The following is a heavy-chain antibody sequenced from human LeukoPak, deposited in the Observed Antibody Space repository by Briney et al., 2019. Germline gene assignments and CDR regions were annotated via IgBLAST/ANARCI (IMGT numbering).Heavy chain of an antibody. CDR1: GFTFSSYG. CDR3: AKDLWDCSSTSCYTVTPIFDY. Sequence: RTGGSLRLSCAASGFTFSSYGMHWVRQAPGKGLEWVAFIRYDGSNKYYADSVKGRFTISRDNSKNTLYLQMNSLRAEDTAVYYCAKDLWDCSSTSCYTVTPIFDYWGQGTLVTVSS. V-gene: IGHV3-30*02. CDR2: IRYDGSNK. J-gene: IGHJ4*02. D-gene: IGHD2-2*02.